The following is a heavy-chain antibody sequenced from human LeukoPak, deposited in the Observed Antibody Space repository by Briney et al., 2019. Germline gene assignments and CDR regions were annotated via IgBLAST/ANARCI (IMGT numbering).Heavy chain of an antibody. CDR2: INPSSGGT. CDR1: GYTFTDYY. CDR3: ARAGVWDYSDSSGHHNAAFDI. Sequence: LVASVKVSCKASGYTFTDYYMHWVRQAPGQGLEWMGWINPSSGGTNYAQKFQGRVTVTRDTSISTAYMDLSRLRSDDTAVYYCARAGVWDYSDSSGHHNAAFDIWGQGTMVTVSS. D-gene: IGHD3-22*01. V-gene: IGHV1-2*03. J-gene: IGHJ3*02.